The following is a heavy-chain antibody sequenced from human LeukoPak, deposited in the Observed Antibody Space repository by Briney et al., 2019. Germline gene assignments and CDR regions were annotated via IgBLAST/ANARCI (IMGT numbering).Heavy chain of an antibody. CDR3: AKDRRQSRAMASDFGY. CDR1: GFTFSSYG. J-gene: IGHJ4*02. V-gene: IGHV3-30*18. D-gene: IGHD5-18*01. CDR2: ISCDGSSK. Sequence: GGSLRLSCAASGFTFSSYGMHWVRQAPGKGLEWVSGISCDGSSKYYADSVKGRFTISRDNAKNTLYLQMNSLRAEDTAVYYSAKDRRQSRAMASDFGYWGQGTLVTVSS.